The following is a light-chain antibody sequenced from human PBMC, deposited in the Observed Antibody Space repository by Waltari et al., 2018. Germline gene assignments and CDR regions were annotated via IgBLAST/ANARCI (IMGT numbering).Light chain of an antibody. CDR2: EVS. CDR3: MQSTHIPYT. Sequence: DVVMTQTPLSLSVTPGQPASISCKSGQSLLQTNGKTYFYWYLQKPGQSPQLLMYEVSSRISGVPDRFSGSGSGTDFTPKISRVEAEDVGIYYCMQSTHIPYTFGQGTKLEIK. CDR1: QSLLQTNGKTY. J-gene: IGKJ2*01. V-gene: IGKV2-29*02.